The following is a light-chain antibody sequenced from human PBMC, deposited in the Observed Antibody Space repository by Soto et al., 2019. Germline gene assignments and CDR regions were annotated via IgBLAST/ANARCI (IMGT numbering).Light chain of an antibody. Sequence: DIQMTQSPSSLSASVGDRVTINCQARQDINNYLNWYQQKPGKAPKLLIYDAANLETGVPSRFSGSGSGTDFSFTITSLQPEDIGTYYCQQYDNLPITFGQGTRLEIK. CDR1: QDINNY. CDR3: QQYDNLPIT. J-gene: IGKJ5*01. V-gene: IGKV1-33*01. CDR2: DAA.